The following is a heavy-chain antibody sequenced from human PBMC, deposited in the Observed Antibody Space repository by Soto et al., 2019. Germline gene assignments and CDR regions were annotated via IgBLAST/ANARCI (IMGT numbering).Heavy chain of an antibody. CDR3: ARVEGMVYATPFDY. CDR1: GGSISSYY. D-gene: IGHD2-8*01. J-gene: IGHJ4*02. CDR2: IYYSGST. Sequence: PSETLSLTCTVSGGSISSYYWSWIRQPPGKGLEWIGYIYYSGSTNYNPSLKSRVTISVDTSKNQFSLKLSSVTAADTAVYYCARVEGMVYATPFDYWGQGTLVTVSS. V-gene: IGHV4-59*01.